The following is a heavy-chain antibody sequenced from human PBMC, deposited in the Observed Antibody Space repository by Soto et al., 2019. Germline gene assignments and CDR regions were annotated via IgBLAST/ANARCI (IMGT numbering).Heavy chain of an antibody. J-gene: IGHJ6*02. D-gene: IGHD2-2*01. CDR3: ARASGVPAAMPLYDGMDV. CDR2: IIPIFGTA. V-gene: IGHV1-69*13. Sequence: ASVKVSCKASGYTFTSYDINWVRQATGQGLEWMGGIIPIFGTANYAQKFQGRVTITADESTSTAYMELSSLRSEDTAVYYCARASGVPAAMPLYDGMDVWGQGTTVTVSS. CDR1: GYTFTSYD.